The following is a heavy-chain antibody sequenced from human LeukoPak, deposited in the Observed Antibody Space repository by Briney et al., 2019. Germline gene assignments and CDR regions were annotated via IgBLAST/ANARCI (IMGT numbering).Heavy chain of an antibody. J-gene: IGHJ4*02. CDR2: INWNGGST. CDR3: ARDGARTATDSSGYLPFDY. Sequence: GGSLRLSCAASGFTFEDCGMSWVRQAPGKGLEWVSGINWNGGSTGYADSVKGRFTISRDNAKNSLYLQMNRLRAEDTALYHCARDGARTATDSSGYLPFDYWGQGTLVTVSS. V-gene: IGHV3-20*01. CDR1: GFTFEDCG. D-gene: IGHD3-22*01.